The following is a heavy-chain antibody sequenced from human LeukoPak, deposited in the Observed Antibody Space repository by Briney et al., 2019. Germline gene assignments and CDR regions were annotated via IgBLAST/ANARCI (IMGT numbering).Heavy chain of an antibody. Sequence: SVKVSCKASGGTFSSYAISWVRQAPGQGLEWMGRIIPILGIANYAQKFQGRVTITADKSTSTAYMELSSLRSEDTAVYYCARAGGLGXXXNYDYWGQGTLVTVSS. CDR3: ARAGGLGXXXNYDY. V-gene: IGHV1-69*04. CDR1: GGTFSSYA. D-gene: IGHD5-24*01. CDR2: IIPILGIA. J-gene: IGHJ4*02.